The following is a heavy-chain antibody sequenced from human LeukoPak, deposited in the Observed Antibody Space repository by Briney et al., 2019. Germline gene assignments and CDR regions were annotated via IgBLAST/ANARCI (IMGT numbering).Heavy chain of an antibody. CDR2: INPSGGST. Sequence: GASVKVSCKASGYTFTSYYMHWVRQAPGQGLEWMGIINPSGGSTSYAQKFQGRVTMTRDTSTSTVYMELSSLRSEDTAVYYCARTHLPRNSSSWYHWFDPWGQGTLVTVSS. D-gene: IGHD6-13*01. CDR3: ARTHLPRNSSSWYHWFDP. CDR1: GYTFTSYY. V-gene: IGHV1-46*01. J-gene: IGHJ5*02.